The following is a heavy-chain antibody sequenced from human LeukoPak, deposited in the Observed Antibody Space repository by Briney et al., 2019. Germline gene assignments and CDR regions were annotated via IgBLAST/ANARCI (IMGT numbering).Heavy chain of an antibody. CDR2: ISAYNGST. V-gene: IGHV1-18*01. CDR1: GYTFTSYG. D-gene: IGHD5-12*01. Sequence: ASVKVSCKASGYTFTSYGISWVRQAPGQGLEWMGWISAYNGSTNYAQKLQGRVTMTTDTSTSTAYMELRSLRSDDTAVYYCARFRVVATVYYYYGMDVWGQGTTVTVSS. CDR3: ARFRVVATVYYYYGMDV. J-gene: IGHJ6*02.